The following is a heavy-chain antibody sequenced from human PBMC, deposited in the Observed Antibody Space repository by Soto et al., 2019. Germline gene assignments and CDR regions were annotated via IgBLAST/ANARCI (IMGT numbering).Heavy chain of an antibody. J-gene: IGHJ4*02. CDR2: ISGSGVST. CDR3: AKDRERIATRAIDY. CDR1: GFTFSSYA. V-gene: IGHV3-23*01. D-gene: IGHD6-6*01. Sequence: EVQLLESGGGLVQPGGSLRLSCAASGFTFSSYAMSWVRQAPGKGLEWGSGISGSGVSTYYADSVKGRFTISRDNSKSTVYLQMNSLRAEDTAVYYCAKDRERIATRAIDYWGQGTLVTVSS.